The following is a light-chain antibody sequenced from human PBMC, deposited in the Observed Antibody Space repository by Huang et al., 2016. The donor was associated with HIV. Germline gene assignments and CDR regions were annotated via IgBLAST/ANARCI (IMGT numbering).Light chain of an antibody. CDR1: QSLLQSNKYNY. V-gene: IGKV2-28*01. CDR3: MQGLQSGYT. CDR2: LGS. Sequence: EIVMTQSPLSLAVTPGEPASISCRSSQSLLQSNKYNYLDWYLQKPGQSPQLLISLGSNRASGVPGRFSGSGSGTDFTLEISRVEAEDVGVYYCMQGLQSGYTFGQGTRLEIK. J-gene: IGKJ2*01.